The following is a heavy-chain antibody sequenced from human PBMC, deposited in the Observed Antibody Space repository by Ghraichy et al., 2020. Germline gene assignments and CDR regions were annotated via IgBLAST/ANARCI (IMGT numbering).Heavy chain of an antibody. CDR2: ISGSGGST. CDR1: GFTFSSYA. D-gene: IGHD6-19*01. J-gene: IGHJ5*02. CDR3: AKAGAGSVAERIRFDP. Sequence: GGSLRLSCAASGFTFSSYAMSWVRQAPGKGLEWVSAISGSGGSTYYADSVKGRFTISRDNSKNTLYLQMNSLRAEDTAVYYCAKAGAGSVAERIRFDPWGQGTLVTVSS. V-gene: IGHV3-23*01.